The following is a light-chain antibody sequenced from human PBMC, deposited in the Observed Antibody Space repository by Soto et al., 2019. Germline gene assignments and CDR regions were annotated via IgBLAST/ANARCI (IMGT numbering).Light chain of an antibody. CDR3: QQYNNWPQT. CDR2: GAS. J-gene: IGKJ1*01. Sequence: VMTQAPATLSVSPGERASLSCRASHTINNNVAWYQLKDGQVPRLVIYGASTRATDIPARFSGSGSGTEFTLTISSLQSEDSAEYHCQQYNNWPQTFGQGTKV. CDR1: HTINNN. V-gene: IGKV3-15*01.